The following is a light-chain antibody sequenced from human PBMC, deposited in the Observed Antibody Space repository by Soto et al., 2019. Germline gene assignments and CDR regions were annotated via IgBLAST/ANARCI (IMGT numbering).Light chain of an antibody. CDR3: TSYTPTNPRKLS. CDR1: SSDVGGYNY. J-gene: IGLJ1*01. V-gene: IGLV2-14*01. Sequence: SALTQPASVSGSPGQSITISCTGTSSDVGGYNYVSWYQQHPGKAPKFMIYDVSNRPSGVSNRFSGSKSGNTASLTISGLQSEDEADYYCTSYTPTNPRKLSFGPGTKVTVL. CDR2: DVS.